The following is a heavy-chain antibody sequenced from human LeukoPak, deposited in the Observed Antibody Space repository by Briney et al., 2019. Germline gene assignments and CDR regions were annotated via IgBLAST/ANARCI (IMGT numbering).Heavy chain of an antibody. Sequence: SVKVSCKASGGTFSSYAISWVRQAPGQGLEWMGGIIPIFGTANYAQKFQGRVTITAGESTSTAYMELSSLRSEDTAVYYCARGVVRGVMSWFDPWGQGTLVTVSS. CDR2: IIPIFGTA. V-gene: IGHV1-69*13. CDR1: GGTFSSYA. D-gene: IGHD3-10*01. CDR3: ARGVVRGVMSWFDP. J-gene: IGHJ5*02.